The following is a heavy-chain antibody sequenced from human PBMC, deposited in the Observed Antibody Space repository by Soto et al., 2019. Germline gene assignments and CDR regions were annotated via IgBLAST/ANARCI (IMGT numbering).Heavy chain of an antibody. J-gene: IGHJ4*02. Sequence: GGSLRLSCAASGFTFSSYGMHWVRQAPGKGLEWVAVISYDGSNKYNADSVKGRFTISRDNSKNTLYLQMNSLRAEDTAVYYCAKDSEFYGSFDYWGQGTLVTVSS. CDR2: ISYDGSNK. CDR1: GFTFSSYG. CDR3: AKDSEFYGSFDY. D-gene: IGHD4-17*01. V-gene: IGHV3-30*18.